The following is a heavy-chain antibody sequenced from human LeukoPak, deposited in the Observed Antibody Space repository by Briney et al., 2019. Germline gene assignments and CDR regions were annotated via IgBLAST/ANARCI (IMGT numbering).Heavy chain of an antibody. CDR1: GGSISSYY. CDR2: IYYSGST. D-gene: IGHD3-3*01. V-gene: IGHV4-59*01. CDR3: ARELGGDFWSGYYMSAFDI. J-gene: IGHJ3*02. Sequence: PSETLSLTCTVSGGSISSYYWSWIRQPPGKGLEWIGYIYYSGSTNYNPSLKSRVTISVDTSKNQFSLKLSSVTAADTAVYYCARELGGDFWSGYYMSAFDIWGQGTMVTVSS.